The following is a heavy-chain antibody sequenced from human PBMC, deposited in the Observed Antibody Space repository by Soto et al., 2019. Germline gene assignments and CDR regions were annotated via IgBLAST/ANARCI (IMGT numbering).Heavy chain of an antibody. CDR1: GYTFTSYY. J-gene: IGHJ3*02. D-gene: IGHD3-22*01. CDR3: ARESDDSSGYYYRDAFDI. CDR2: INPSGGST. V-gene: IGHV1-46*01. Sequence: ASVKVSCKASGYTFTSYYMHWVRQAPGQGLEWMGIINPSGGSTSYAQKFQGRVTMTRDTSTSTVYMELSSLRSEDTAAYYCARESDDSSGYYYRDAFDIWGQGTMVTVSS.